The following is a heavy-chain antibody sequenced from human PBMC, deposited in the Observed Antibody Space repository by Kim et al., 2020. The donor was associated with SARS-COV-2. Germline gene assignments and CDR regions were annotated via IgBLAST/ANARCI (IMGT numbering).Heavy chain of an antibody. CDR1: GGSISSYY. D-gene: IGHD4-4*01. CDR3: ARLSIEVTYYYYYMDV. V-gene: IGHV4-59*08. J-gene: IGHJ6*03. CDR2: IYYSGST. Sequence: SETLSLTCTVSGGSISSYYWSWIRQPPGKGLEWIGYIYYSGSTNYNPSLKSRVTISVDTSKNQFSLKLRSVTAADTAVYYCARLSIEVTYYYYYMDVWGKRTTVTVSS.